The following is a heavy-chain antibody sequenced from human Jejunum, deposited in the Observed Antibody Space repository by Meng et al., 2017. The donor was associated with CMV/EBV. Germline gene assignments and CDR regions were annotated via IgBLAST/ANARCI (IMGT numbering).Heavy chain of an antibody. V-gene: IGHV3-23*03. CDR3: VKDRTPDGRFNFPF. Sequence: ASGFTCSIYSMSWVRQAPGKGREGVSIIYGSGTTTFYADSVKGRFSISRDNSKNILYLQMNSLRADDTAIYSCVKDRTPDGRFNFPFRGQGTMVTVSS. CDR2: IYGSGTTT. J-gene: IGHJ4*02. D-gene: IGHD2/OR15-2a*01. CDR1: GFTCSIYS.